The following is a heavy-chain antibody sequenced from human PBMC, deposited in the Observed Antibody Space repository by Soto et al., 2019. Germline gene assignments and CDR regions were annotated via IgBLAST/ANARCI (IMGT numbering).Heavy chain of an antibody. Sequence: GASVKVSCKASGYTFTSYDINWVRQATGQGLEWMGWMNPNSGNTGYAQKFQGRVTMTTDTSTSTAYMELRSLRSDDTAVYYCARDYGDIDYWGQGTLVTVSS. V-gene: IGHV1-8*01. J-gene: IGHJ4*02. CDR3: ARDYGDIDY. CDR2: MNPNSGNT. CDR1: GYTFTSYD. D-gene: IGHD4-17*01.